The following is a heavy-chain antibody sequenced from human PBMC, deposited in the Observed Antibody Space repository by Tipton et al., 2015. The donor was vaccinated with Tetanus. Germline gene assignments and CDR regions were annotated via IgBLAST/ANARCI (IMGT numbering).Heavy chain of an antibody. CDR2: VDDSGST. Sequence: LRLSCAVYGGSLSRYYWTWIRQPPGKGLEWIGEVDDSGSTNYSPSLKSRVTISLDTSKNEFSLTLSSVTAADTAVYYCARIVRMGDFSFFDSWGLGTLVTVSS. CDR1: GGSLSRYY. J-gene: IGHJ4*02. D-gene: IGHD3-16*01. CDR3: ARIVRMGDFSFFDS. V-gene: IGHV4-34*01.